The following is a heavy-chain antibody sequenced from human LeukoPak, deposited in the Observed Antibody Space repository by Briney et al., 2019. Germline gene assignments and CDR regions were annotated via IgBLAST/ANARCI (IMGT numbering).Heavy chain of an antibody. CDR3: ARQRGLMGGLVDY. V-gene: IGHV4-4*09. J-gene: IGHJ4*02. CDR1: GGSMSSYY. Sequence: SETLSLTCTVSGGSMSSYYWSWIRQPPGKGLGWIGYIYSSGSTTYNPSLKSRVTISVDTSKNQFSLRVTSVTAADTAVYYCARQRGLMGGLVDYWGTGVPVTV. CDR2: IYSSGST. D-gene: IGHD2-8*01.